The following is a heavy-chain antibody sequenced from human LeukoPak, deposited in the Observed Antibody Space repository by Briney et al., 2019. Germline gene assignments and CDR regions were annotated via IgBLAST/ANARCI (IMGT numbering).Heavy chain of an antibody. CDR3: ARGSITKGWFDP. Sequence: SETLSLTCTVSGGSISSYYWSWIRQPAGKGLEWIGYIYYSGSTNYNPSLKSRVTISVDTSKNQFSLKLSSVTAADTAVYYCARGSITKGWFDPWGQGTLVTVSS. CDR1: GGSISSYY. J-gene: IGHJ5*02. CDR2: IYYSGST. V-gene: IGHV4-59*01. D-gene: IGHD3-10*01.